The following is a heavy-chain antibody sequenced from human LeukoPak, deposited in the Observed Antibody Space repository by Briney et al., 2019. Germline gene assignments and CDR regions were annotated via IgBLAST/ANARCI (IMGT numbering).Heavy chain of an antibody. CDR3: ARDLNGYSGYDHNQPQPHFDP. CDR1: GGTFSSYA. J-gene: IGHJ5*02. Sequence: GSSVKVSCKASGGTFSSYAISWVRQAPGQGLEWMGGIIPIFGTANYAQKFQGRVTITADESTSTAYMELSSLRSEDTAVYYCARDLNGYSGYDHNQPQPHFDPWGQGTLVTVSS. CDR2: IIPIFGTA. V-gene: IGHV1-69*01. D-gene: IGHD5-12*01.